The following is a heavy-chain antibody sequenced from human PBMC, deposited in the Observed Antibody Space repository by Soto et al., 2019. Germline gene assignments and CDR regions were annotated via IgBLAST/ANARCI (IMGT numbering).Heavy chain of an antibody. V-gene: IGHV3-73*01. CDR2: IRSKANSYAT. Sequence: EVQLVESGGGLVQPGGSLKLSCAASGFTFSGSAMHWVRQASGKGLEWVGRIRSKANSYATAYAASVKGRFTISRDDSKNTAYLQMNSLKTEDTAVYYCTRHGGGDDHYYYYGMDVWGQGTTVTVSS. J-gene: IGHJ6*02. CDR1: GFTFSGSA. CDR3: TRHGGGDDHYYYYGMDV. D-gene: IGHD3-16*01.